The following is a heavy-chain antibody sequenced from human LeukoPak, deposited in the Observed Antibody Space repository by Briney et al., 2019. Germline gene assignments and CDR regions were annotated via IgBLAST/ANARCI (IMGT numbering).Heavy chain of an antibody. Sequence: GGSLRLSCAAPGFTFSSYEMNWVRQAPGKGLEWVSYISSSGSTIYYADSVKGRFTISRDNAKNSLYLQMNSLRAEDTAVYYCARDVYYGSGKLDYWGQGTLVTVSS. V-gene: IGHV3-48*03. D-gene: IGHD3-10*01. CDR2: ISSSGSTI. CDR3: ARDVYYGSGKLDY. J-gene: IGHJ4*02. CDR1: GFTFSSYE.